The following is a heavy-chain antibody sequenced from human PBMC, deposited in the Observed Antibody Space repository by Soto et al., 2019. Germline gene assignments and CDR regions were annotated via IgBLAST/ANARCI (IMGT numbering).Heavy chain of an antibody. Sequence: PSETLSLTCTVSGGSISSGGYYWSWIRQHPGKGLEWIGYIYYSGSTYYNPSLKSRVTISVDTSKNQFSLKLSSVTAADTAVYYCARDSGVRENDSSSWNWFDPWGQGTLVTVSS. V-gene: IGHV4-31*03. J-gene: IGHJ5*02. D-gene: IGHD6-13*01. CDR1: GGSISSGGYY. CDR3: ARDSGVRENDSSSWNWFDP. CDR2: IYYSGST.